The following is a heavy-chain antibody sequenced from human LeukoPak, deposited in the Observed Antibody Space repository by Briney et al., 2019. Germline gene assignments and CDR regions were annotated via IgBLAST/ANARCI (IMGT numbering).Heavy chain of an antibody. D-gene: IGHD2-15*01. CDR2: ISGSGGST. Sequence: GGSLRLSCAASGFTFSSYAMSWVRQAPGKGLEWVSAISGSGGSTYYADSVKGRFTISRDNSKNTLYLQMNSLRAEDTAVYYCAKVQDIVVVVAAWGAFDIWGQGTMVTVSS. V-gene: IGHV3-23*01. J-gene: IGHJ3*02. CDR3: AKVQDIVVVVAAWGAFDI. CDR1: GFTFSSYA.